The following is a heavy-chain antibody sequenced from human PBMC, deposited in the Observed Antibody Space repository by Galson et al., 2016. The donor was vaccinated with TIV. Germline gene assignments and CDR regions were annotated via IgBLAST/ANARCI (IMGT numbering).Heavy chain of an antibody. J-gene: IGHJ2*01. CDR2: INAGNGNT. CDR3: ARDFTDSSGYYHTHWYFDL. V-gene: IGHV1-3*01. CDR1: GYTFTYA. D-gene: IGHD3-22*01. Sequence: SVKVSCKASGYTFTYAMHWVRQAPGQRLEWMGWINAGNGNTKYSQKFQGRVTITRDTSASTAYLELSSLRSEDTAVYYCARDFTDSSGYYHTHWYFDLWGRGTLVTVSS.